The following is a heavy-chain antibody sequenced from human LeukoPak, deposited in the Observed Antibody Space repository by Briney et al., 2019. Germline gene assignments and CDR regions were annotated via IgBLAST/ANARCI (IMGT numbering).Heavy chain of an antibody. V-gene: IGHV1-18*01. Sequence: ASVKVSCKASGYIFTSYGISWVRQAPGQGLXWMGXINTYNGNTXXAXXXXGRVTMTTXTSTSAAYMELRSLRSDDTAVYYCARGLSGATIVYWGQGTLVTVSS. CDR1: GYIFTSYG. J-gene: IGHJ4*02. D-gene: IGHD1-26*01. CDR2: INTYNGNT. CDR3: ARGLSGATIVY.